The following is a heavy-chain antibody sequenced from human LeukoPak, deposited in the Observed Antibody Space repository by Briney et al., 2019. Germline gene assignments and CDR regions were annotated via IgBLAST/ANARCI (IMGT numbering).Heavy chain of an antibody. CDR3: ATPGTLPFGGVIYF. Sequence: GASVKVSCKTSGGSFGGYAVYWVRQAPGQRVEYMGRIIPMFGKADSSQSFQGRVAISADQSTNTAYMELSSLRSEDTAVYYCATPGTLPFGGVIYFCGQGTLVTVSS. CDR2: IIPMFGKA. D-gene: IGHD3-16*01. V-gene: IGHV1-69*13. CDR1: GGSFGGYA. J-gene: IGHJ4*02.